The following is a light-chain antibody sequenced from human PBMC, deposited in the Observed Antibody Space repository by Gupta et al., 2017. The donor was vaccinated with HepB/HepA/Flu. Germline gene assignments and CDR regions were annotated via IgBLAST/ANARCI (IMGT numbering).Light chain of an antibody. J-gene: IGKJ5*01. Sequence: EIVMTQSPATLSVSPGERVTLSCRASQGINTNLAWYQQKPGQAPRVLIYGASTRDTGIPARFSGSGFGKEFTLTISSRQSEDSAVYYCQHYSNWPPITFGQGTLLEIK. V-gene: IGKV3-15*01. CDR3: QHYSNWPPIT. CDR2: GAS. CDR1: QGINTN.